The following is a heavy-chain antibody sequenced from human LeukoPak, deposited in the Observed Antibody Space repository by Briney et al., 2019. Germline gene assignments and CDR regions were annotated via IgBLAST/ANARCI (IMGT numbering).Heavy chain of an antibody. J-gene: IGHJ4*02. CDR1: GITFNNAW. CDR3: AKDSTESMVRGALFDY. CDR2: ISSSGSTI. V-gene: IGHV3-11*04. Sequence: GGSLRLSCAASGITFNNAWMSWVRQAPGKGLEWVSYISSSGSTIYYADSVKGRFTISRDNAKNSLYLQMNSLRAEDAAVYYCAKDSTESMVRGALFDYWGQGTLVTVSS. D-gene: IGHD3-10*01.